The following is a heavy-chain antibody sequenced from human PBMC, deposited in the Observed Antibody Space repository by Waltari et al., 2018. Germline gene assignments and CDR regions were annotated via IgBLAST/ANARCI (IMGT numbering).Heavy chain of an antibody. D-gene: IGHD1-1*01. CDR3: ARDDATTGHLDS. Sequence: QVQMVQSGAEVKKPGSSVKVSCKTSGGTLSDYTINWVRQAPGQGLEWMGRIIPIFGKANYAHKFQGRVTFTADKSTHTAYMEVSGLTSEDTALYYCARDDATTGHLDSWGQGTPVTISS. CDR2: IIPIFGKA. V-gene: IGHV1-69*08. CDR1: GGTLSDYT. J-gene: IGHJ4*02.